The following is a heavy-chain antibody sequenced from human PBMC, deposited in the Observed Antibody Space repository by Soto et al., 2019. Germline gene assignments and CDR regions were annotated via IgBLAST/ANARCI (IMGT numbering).Heavy chain of an antibody. CDR3: ARRDGAFDV. J-gene: IGHJ3*01. V-gene: IGHV2-5*01. CDR2: IFWNNDK. CDR1: GFSISASGVG. Sequence: ITLQESGPTQVKTTETLALTCSVSGFSISASGVGVGWIRQPPGQAPAWLALIFWNNDKYFSPSLRNRLTVTQDTSKNQVFLGMTTVDPADTATYYCARRDGAFDVWGHGTLVTVSS.